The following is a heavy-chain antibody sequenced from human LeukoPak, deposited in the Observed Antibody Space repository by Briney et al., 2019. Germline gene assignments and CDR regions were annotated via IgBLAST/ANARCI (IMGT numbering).Heavy chain of an antibody. J-gene: IGHJ5*02. Sequence: KPSETLSLTCTVSGGSISSYYWSWIRQPPGKGLEWIGYIYYSGSTNYNPSPKSRVTISVDTSKNQFSLKLSSVTAADTAVYYCAREMQQHWFDPWGQGTLVTVSS. CDR1: GGSISSYY. D-gene: IGHD6-13*01. CDR2: IYYSGST. V-gene: IGHV4-59*01. CDR3: AREMQQHWFDP.